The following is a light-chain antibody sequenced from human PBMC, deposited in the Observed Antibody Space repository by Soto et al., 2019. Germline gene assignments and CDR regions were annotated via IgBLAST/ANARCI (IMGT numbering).Light chain of an antibody. J-gene: IGLJ1*01. CDR1: SSNIGAGYD. Sequence: QSALTQPPSASGTPGQRVTISCSGSSSNIGAGYDVHWYQQLPGTAPKLLIYGNSNRPSGVPDRFSGSKSGTSASLAITGLQAEDEADYYCQSYESSLSGYVFGTGTKVTVL. CDR2: GNS. CDR3: QSYESSLSGYV. V-gene: IGLV1-40*01.